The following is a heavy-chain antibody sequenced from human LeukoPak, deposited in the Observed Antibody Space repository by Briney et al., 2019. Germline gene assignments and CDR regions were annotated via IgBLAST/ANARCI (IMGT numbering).Heavy chain of an antibody. CDR1: GFTFSSFE. CDR3: AKDLLSGTGYYSWGIFDY. CDR2: ISSTGTTT. J-gene: IGHJ4*02. V-gene: IGHV3-48*03. Sequence: GGSLRLSCAASGFTFSSFEMNWVRQAPGKGLEWVSYISSTGTTTYYADSVKGRFTISRDNSKNTLYLQMNTLRAEDTAVYYCAKDLLSGTGYYSWGIFDYWGQGTLVTVSS. D-gene: IGHD3-10*01.